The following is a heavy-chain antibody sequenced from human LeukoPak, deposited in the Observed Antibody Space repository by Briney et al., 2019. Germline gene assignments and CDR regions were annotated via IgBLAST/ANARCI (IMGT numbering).Heavy chain of an antibody. J-gene: IGHJ4*02. CDR2: ISYDGSNK. D-gene: IGHD2-15*01. V-gene: IGHV3-30-3*01. CDR3: AREAVVDVGSSDY. CDR1: GFTFSSYA. Sequence: GGSLRLSCAASGFTFSSYAMHWVRQAPGKGLEWVAVISYDGSNKYYADSVKGRFTISRDNSKNTLYLQMNSLRAEDTAVYYCAREAVVDVGSSDYWGQGTLVTVSS.